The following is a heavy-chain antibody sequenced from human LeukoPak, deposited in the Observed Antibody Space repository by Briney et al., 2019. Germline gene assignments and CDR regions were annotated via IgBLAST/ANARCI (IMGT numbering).Heavy chain of an antibody. Sequence: GGSLRLSCTASGFTFVDYAMHWVRQVPGKALDWVSSISWNSRSIDYADSVKGRFIVSRDNAQNSVSLQMNSLRPEDTAFYYCVKDIFRGTYSGFDYWGQGTLVTVSS. V-gene: IGHV3-9*01. CDR3: VKDIFRGTYSGFDY. CDR2: ISWNSRSI. CDR1: GFTFVDYA. J-gene: IGHJ4*02. D-gene: IGHD1-26*01.